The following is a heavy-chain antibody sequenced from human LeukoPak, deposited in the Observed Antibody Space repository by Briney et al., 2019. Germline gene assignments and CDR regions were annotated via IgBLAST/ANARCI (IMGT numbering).Heavy chain of an antibody. CDR3: AKSLAGTTGDNWFDP. J-gene: IGHJ5*02. CDR2: ISTGSTSI. Sequence: GGSLRLSCAASGYTFSSYSISWVRQAPGKGLEWLSYISTGSTSIYYADSVKGRFTISRDNAKNSLFLQMNSLRAEDTAVYYCAKSLAGTTGDNWFDPWGQGTLVTVSS. V-gene: IGHV3-48*04. CDR1: GYTFSSYS. D-gene: IGHD1-1*01.